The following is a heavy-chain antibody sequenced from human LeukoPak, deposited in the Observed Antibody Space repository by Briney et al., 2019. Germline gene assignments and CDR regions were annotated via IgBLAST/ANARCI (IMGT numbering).Heavy chain of an antibody. Sequence: GGSLRLSCAASGFTLSSNYMSWVRQAPGKGLEWVSVIYSGGSTYYADAVKGRFTISRDNSKNTLYLQMNSLRAEDTAVYYCASEYCSSTSCSAPGYCGMDVWGPGTTVTVSS. J-gene: IGHJ6*02. CDR3: ASEYCSSTSCSAPGYCGMDV. CDR2: IYSGGST. D-gene: IGHD2-2*01. CDR1: GFTLSSNY. V-gene: IGHV3-53*01.